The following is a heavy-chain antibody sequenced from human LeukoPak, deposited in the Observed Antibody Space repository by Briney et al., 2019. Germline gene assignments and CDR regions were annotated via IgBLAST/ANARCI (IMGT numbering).Heavy chain of an antibody. D-gene: IGHD2-2*01. CDR2: INPNSGGT. CDR3: ARAKGGDCSSTSCYLGCDP. Sequence: ASVRVSCKASGYTFTGYYMHWVRQAPGQGLEWMGWINPNSGGTNYAQKFQGRVTMTKDTSISTAYMELSRLRSDDTAVYYCARAKGGDCSSTSCYLGCDPWGQGTLVTVSS. V-gene: IGHV1-2*02. J-gene: IGHJ5*02. CDR1: GYTFTGYY.